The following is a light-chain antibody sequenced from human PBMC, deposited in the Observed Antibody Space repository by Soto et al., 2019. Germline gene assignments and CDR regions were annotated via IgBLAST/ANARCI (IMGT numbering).Light chain of an antibody. CDR2: GAS. J-gene: IGKJ4*01. CDR3: QQHENWPLT. V-gene: IGKV3-15*01. Sequence: ETLMTQSPGTLSVSPGEGATLSCRASESVSSLAWYQQKPGQAPRLLIYGASIRATGIPARFSGSGSGTEFTLTISSLQSEDFAVYYCQQHENWPLTFGGGTKVEIK. CDR1: ESVSS.